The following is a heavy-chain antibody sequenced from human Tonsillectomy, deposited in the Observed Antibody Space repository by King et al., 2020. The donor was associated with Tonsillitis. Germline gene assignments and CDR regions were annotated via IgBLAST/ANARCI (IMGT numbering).Heavy chain of an antibody. V-gene: IGHV4-39*01. D-gene: IGHD6-19*01. CDR1: GGSISSGSYY. J-gene: IGHJ4*02. CDR3: ARHFRAGIAEAGTPFDY. CDR2: IYYSGTT. Sequence: LQLQESGPGLVKPSETLSLTCSVTGGSISSGSYYWGWIRQPPGEGLERIGSIYYSGTTYYNPYLNSRVTISVDTSKNQFSLNLSSVTAADTSVYYCARHFRAGIAEAGTPFDYWGQGTLVTVSS.